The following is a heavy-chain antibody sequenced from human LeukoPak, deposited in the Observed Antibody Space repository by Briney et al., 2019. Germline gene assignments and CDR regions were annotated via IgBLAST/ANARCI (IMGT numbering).Heavy chain of an antibody. CDR3: AAVRHYYDSSGYPLFED. CDR1: GFTFTSSA. V-gene: IGHV1-58*01. Sequence: SVKVSCKASGFTFTSSAVQWVRQARGQRLEWIGWIVVGSGNTNYAQKFQERVTITRDMSTSTAYMELSSLRSEDTAVYYCAAVRHYYDSSGYPLFEDWGQRTLVTVSS. D-gene: IGHD3-22*01. CDR2: IVVGSGNT. J-gene: IGHJ4*02.